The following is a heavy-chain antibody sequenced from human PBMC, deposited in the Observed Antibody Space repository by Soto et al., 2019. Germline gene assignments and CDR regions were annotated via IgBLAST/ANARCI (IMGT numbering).Heavy chain of an antibody. CDR3: ARFGNYYDSSGYYSYFDY. D-gene: IGHD3-22*01. J-gene: IGHJ4*02. CDR2: IYYSGST. Sequence: PSETLSLTCAVYGGSFSGYYWGWIRQPPGKGLEWIGSIYYSGSTYYNPSLKSRLTISVDTSKNQFSLKLSSVTAADTAVYYCARFGNYYDSSGYYSYFDYWGQGTLVTVSS. CDR1: GGSFSGYY. V-gene: IGHV4-39*01.